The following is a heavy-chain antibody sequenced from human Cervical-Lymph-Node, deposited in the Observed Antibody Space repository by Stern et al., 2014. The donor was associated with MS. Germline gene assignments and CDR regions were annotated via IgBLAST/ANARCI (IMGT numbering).Heavy chain of an antibody. CDR2: IVVRSGNT. Sequence: QMQLVQSGPEVKKPGTSVKVSCKASGSTFSSSAMQWVRQARGQRLEWMGWIVVRSGNTNYAQKFQDRVTITRDMSTNTAHMELSSLRSEDTAVYYCAAIKYHWSYGYNYYGMDVWGQGTTVTVSS. V-gene: IGHV1-58*02. CDR3: AAIKYHWSYGYNYYGMDV. D-gene: IGHD3-16*02. J-gene: IGHJ6*02. CDR1: GSTFSSSA.